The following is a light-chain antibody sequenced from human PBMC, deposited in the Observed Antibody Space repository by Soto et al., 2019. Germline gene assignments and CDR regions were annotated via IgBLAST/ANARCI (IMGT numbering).Light chain of an antibody. J-gene: IGKJ4*01. CDR2: GAS. V-gene: IGKV3-20*01. CDR1: QSVSSSY. Sequence: EIVLTQSPGTLSLSPGERATLSCRASQSVSSSYLAWYQQKPGQAPRLLIYGASSRATGIPDRFSGSGSGTDFTLTISRLEPEECAVYYCQQYESSLGLTFGGGTKVEIK. CDR3: QQYESSLGLT.